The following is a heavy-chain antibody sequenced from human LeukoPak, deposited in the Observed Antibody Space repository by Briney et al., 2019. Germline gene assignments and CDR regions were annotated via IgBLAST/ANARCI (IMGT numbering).Heavy chain of an antibody. CDR2: ISYDSSRI. CDR3: ARDAQDFFDSSNSFDY. Sequence: GSLRLSCTASGFTFRAYAIHWVRQAPGKGLEWVASISYDSSRIFYADSVKGRFTITRNNDEDTVYLQMRSLRPEDAAHYFCARDAQDFFDSSNSFDYWGQGTLVTVSS. CDR1: GFTFRAYA. D-gene: IGHD3-22*01. J-gene: IGHJ4*02. V-gene: IGHV3-30*04.